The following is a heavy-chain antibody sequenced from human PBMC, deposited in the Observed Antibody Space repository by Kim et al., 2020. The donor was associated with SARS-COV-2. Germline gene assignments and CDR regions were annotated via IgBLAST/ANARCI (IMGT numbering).Heavy chain of an antibody. CDR1: GFTFSSYW. D-gene: IGHD2-2*01. J-gene: IGHJ4*02. V-gene: IGHV3-7*03. CDR3: AKGRGGIVVGMVDY. Sequence: GGSLRLSCAASGFTFSSYWMTWVRQAPGKGLEWVANIKQDGSEKNIADSVKGRFIISRDNAEKSLYLQMDSLRAEDTAVYYCAKGRGGIVVGMVDYWGQG. CDR2: IKQDGSEK.